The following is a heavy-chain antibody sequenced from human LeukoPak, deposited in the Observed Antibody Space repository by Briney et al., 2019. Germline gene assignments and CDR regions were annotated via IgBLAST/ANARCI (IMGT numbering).Heavy chain of an antibody. V-gene: IGHV3-30*18. CDR2: ITYDGYYK. CDR1: GFTFSFYA. CDR3: AKDLISMVRGSPMDV. D-gene: IGHD3-10*01. Sequence: CLRLSCAASGFTFSFYAMHWVRQAPGKGLEWVALITYDGYYKYYADSVKGRFTISRDNSKNMYVQMNSLRAEDTAVYYCAKDLISMVRGSPMDVWGQGTTVTVSS. J-gene: IGHJ6*02.